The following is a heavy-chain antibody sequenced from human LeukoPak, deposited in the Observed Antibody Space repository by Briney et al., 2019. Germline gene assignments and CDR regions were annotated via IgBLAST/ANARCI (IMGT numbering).Heavy chain of an antibody. CDR2: IKEDGGQK. Sequence: GGSLRLSCVVSGFTFSEYWMTWVRQAPGKGLVWVANIKEDGGQKHYVDSVKGRFTIFRDNAKNTLYLQMDSLRAEDTAVYYCARSGDKNVMGGQGTLVTVSS. CDR3: ARSGDKNVM. V-gene: IGHV3-7*03. CDR1: GFTFSEYW. J-gene: IGHJ4*02. D-gene: IGHD3-10*01.